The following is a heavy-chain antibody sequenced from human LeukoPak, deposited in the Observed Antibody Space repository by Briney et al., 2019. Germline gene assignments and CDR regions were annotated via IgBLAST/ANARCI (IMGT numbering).Heavy chain of an antibody. CDR3: ATDRAVSYDSSGYYRAFDI. Sequence: GGSLRLSCAASGFTVSSNYMSWVRQAPGKGLEWVSVIYSGGSTYYADSVKGRFTISRDNSKNTLYLQMNSLRAEDTAVYYCATDRAVSYDSSGYYRAFDIWGQGTMVTVSS. J-gene: IGHJ3*02. V-gene: IGHV3-53*01. CDR2: IYSGGST. D-gene: IGHD3-22*01. CDR1: GFTVSSNY.